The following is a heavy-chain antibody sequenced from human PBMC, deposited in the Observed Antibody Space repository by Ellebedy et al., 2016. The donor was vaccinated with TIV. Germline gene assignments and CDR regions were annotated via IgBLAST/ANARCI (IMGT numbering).Heavy chain of an antibody. CDR3: ARGRLLWFGELLDY. CDR2: INHSGST. Sequence: SETLSLXCAVYGGSFSGYYWSWIRQPPGKGLEWIGEINHSGSTNYNPSLKSRVTISVDTSKNQFSLKLSSVTAADTAVYYCARGRLLWFGELLDYWGQGTLVTVSS. CDR1: GGSFSGYY. V-gene: IGHV4-34*01. J-gene: IGHJ4*02. D-gene: IGHD3-10*01.